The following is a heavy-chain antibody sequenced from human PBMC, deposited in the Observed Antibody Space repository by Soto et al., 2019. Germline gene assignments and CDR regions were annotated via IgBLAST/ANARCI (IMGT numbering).Heavy chain of an antibody. J-gene: IGHJ5*02. V-gene: IGHV4-30-4*01. CDR2: IYYSGST. CDR3: ARGSSGYDFWSGYHWYNWFDP. Sequence: SETLSLTCTVSGGSISSGDYYWSWIRQPPGKGLEWIGYIYYSGSTYYNPSLKSRVTISVDTSKNQFSLKLSSVTAADTAVYYCARGSSGYDFWSGYHWYNWFDPWGQGTLVTVSS. D-gene: IGHD3-3*01. CDR1: GGSISSGDYY.